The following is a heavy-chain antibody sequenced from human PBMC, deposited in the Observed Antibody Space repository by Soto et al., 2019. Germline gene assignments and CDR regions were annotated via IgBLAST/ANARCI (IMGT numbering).Heavy chain of an antibody. V-gene: IGHV3-15*01. CDR1: GFTFSNAW. CDR3: TTGVVRGAGPHYYYYYYMDV. Sequence: EVQLVESGGGLVKPGGSLRLSCAASGFTFSNAWMSWVRQAPGKGLEWVGRIKSKTDGGTTDYAAPVKGRFTISRDDSTNTLYLQMNSLKTEDTAVYYCTTGVVRGAGPHYYYYYYMDVWGKGTTVTVSS. D-gene: IGHD3-10*01. J-gene: IGHJ6*03. CDR2: IKSKTDGGTT.